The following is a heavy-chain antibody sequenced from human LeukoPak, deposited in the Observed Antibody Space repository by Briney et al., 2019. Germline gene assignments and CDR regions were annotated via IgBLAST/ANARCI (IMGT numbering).Heavy chain of an antibody. Sequence: PGGSLRLSCAASGFTFSNYWMHWVRQDPGKGLVWVSFINPDGSTTNYADSVKGRFTISRDNAKNSLYLQMNSLRAEDTAVYYCARDNPSGSYYHYYYYMDVWGKGTTVTVSS. CDR3: ARDNPSGSYYHYYYYMDV. D-gene: IGHD1-26*01. CDR2: INPDGSTT. CDR1: GFTFSNYW. J-gene: IGHJ6*03. V-gene: IGHV3-74*01.